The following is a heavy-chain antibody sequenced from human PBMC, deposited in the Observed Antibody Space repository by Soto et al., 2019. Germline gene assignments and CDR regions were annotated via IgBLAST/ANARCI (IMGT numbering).Heavy chain of an antibody. CDR2: IYPGDSDT. CDR3: ARHGAIMRGFSYYYGMDV. V-gene: IGHV5-51*01. D-gene: IGHD1-26*01. J-gene: IGHJ6*02. Sequence: GESLKISCKGSGYSFTSYWIGWVRQMPGKGLEWRGIIYPGDSDTRYSPSFQGQFTISADKSISTAYLQWSSLKASDTAMYYCARHGAIMRGFSYYYGMDVWGQGTTVTVSS. CDR1: GYSFTSYW.